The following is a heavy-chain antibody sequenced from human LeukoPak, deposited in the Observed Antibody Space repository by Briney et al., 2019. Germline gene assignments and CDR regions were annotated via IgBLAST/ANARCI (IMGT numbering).Heavy chain of an antibody. CDR2: FYYSGST. J-gene: IGHJ4*02. V-gene: IGHV4-39*02. D-gene: IGHD6-19*01. CDR3: ARDPTTYSSGWFYFDY. Sequence: PSETLSLTCTVSGGSISSSSYYWGWIRQPPGKGLEWIGSFYYSGSTYYNPSPESRVTISVDTSKNQFSLKLSSVTAADTAVYYCARDPTTYSSGWFYFDYWGQGTLVTVSS. CDR1: GGSISSSSYY.